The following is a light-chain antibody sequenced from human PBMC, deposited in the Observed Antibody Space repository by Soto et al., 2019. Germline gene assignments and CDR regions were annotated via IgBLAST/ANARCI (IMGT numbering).Light chain of an antibody. CDR1: QSISSY. Sequence: DIQMTQSPSSLSASVGDRVTITCRASQSISSYLNWYQQKPGKAPKLLIYAASSLQSGVPSRFSGSGSGTDFTLTISSLQSEDFATYYCQQLNSYPITFGQGTRLETK. CDR2: AAS. CDR3: QQLNSYPIT. J-gene: IGKJ5*01. V-gene: IGKV1-39*01.